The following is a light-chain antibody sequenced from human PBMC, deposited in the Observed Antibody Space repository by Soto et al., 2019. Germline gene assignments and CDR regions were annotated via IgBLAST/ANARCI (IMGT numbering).Light chain of an antibody. CDR2: EVS. CDR3: SSYTSNSTPYV. V-gene: IGLV2-14*01. Sequence: QSALTQPASVSGSPGQSITISCTGTSSDVGGYNYVSWYQQHPGKAPKLMIYEVSNRPSGVSNRFSGSKSGNTASLTISGLQAEDEADYYCSSYTSNSTPYVFGGGTKVTVL. J-gene: IGLJ2*01. CDR1: SSDVGGYNY.